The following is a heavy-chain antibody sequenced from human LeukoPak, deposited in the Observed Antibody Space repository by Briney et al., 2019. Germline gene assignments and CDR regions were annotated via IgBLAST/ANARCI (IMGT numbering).Heavy chain of an antibody. CDR1: GYSISSGYY. J-gene: IGHJ5*02. D-gene: IGHD3-3*01. Sequence: SETLSLTCTVSGYSISSGYYWGWVRQPPGKGLEWSGSIYHSGSAYYNPSLKSRVTISVDTSKTQSSLRLSSVTAADTAVYYCARGYDFWSGYGHNWFDPWGQGTLVTVSS. CDR2: IYHSGSA. CDR3: ARGYDFWSGYGHNWFDP. V-gene: IGHV4-38-2*02.